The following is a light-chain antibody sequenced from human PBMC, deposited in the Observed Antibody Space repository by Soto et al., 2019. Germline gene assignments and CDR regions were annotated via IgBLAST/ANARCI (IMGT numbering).Light chain of an antibody. Sequence: DIQMIQSPSSLSASVGDRVTISCRASQGIRNYVAWYQQRPGKVPKLLIYAASTLQSGVPSRFSGSGSGTDFTLTISSLQPEDVATYYCQKYNSVPSFGGGTKVEIK. J-gene: IGKJ4*01. CDR1: QGIRNY. V-gene: IGKV1-27*01. CDR3: QKYNSVPS. CDR2: AAS.